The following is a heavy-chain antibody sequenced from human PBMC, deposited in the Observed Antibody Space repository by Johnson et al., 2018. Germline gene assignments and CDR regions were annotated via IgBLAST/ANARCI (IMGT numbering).Heavy chain of an antibody. J-gene: IGHJ5*02. CDR3: ARTYCSGGSCYINWLAP. D-gene: IGHD2-15*01. CDR1: GYTFTSYD. Sequence: QVQLVQSGAEVKKPGASVKVSCKASGYTFTSYDINWVRQATGQGLEWMGWMNPNSGNTGYAQKFQGRVTMTRNTSISTAYMELSSLRSEDTAVYYCARTYCSGGSCYINWLAPWGQGTRVTVSS. CDR2: MNPNSGNT. V-gene: IGHV1-8*01.